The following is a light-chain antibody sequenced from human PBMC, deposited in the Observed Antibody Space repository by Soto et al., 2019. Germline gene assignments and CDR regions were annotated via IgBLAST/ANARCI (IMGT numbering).Light chain of an antibody. CDR2: DTS. CDR1: QSIPSIY. V-gene: IGKV3D-20*01. CDR3: QQYDTLLT. J-gene: IGKJ4*01. Sequence: EIVLTQSPASLSLSPGETATLSCVASQSIPSIYLAWYQLKPGLAPRLVSYDTSIRATGIPDRFTGSGSGTDFTLTISRLEPEDFSGYHCQQYDTLLTFGGGTKVDIK.